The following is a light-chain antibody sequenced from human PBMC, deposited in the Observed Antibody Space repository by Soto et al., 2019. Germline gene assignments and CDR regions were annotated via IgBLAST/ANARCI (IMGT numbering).Light chain of an antibody. J-gene: IGLJ2*01. CDR1: SSDVGGYNY. CDR3: SPYTSSSTVV. V-gene: IGLV2-14*01. Sequence: QSALTQPASVSGSPGQSITISCTGTSSDVGGYNYVSWYQQHPGKDPKLMIYDVSNRPSGVSNRFSGSKSGNTASLTISGLQAEDEADYYCSPYTSSSTVVFGGGTKLTVL. CDR2: DVS.